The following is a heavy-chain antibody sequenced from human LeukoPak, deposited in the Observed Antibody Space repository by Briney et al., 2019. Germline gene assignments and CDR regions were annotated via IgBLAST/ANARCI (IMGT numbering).Heavy chain of an antibody. CDR1: GYTFTGYY. V-gene: IGHV1-18*04. CDR3: ARESSGSTGMDV. J-gene: IGHJ6*02. Sequence: GASVKVSCKASGYTFTGYYMHWVRQAPGQGLEWMGWISAYNGNTNYAQKLQGRVTMTTDTSTSTAYMELRSLRSDDTAVYYCARESSGSTGMDVWGQGTTVTVSS. D-gene: IGHD6-19*01. CDR2: ISAYNGNT.